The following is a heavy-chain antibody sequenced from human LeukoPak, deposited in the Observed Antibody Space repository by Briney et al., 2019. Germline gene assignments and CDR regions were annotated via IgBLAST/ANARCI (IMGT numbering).Heavy chain of an antibody. CDR3: ARDLGYSSSFGY. CDR2: ISAYNGNT. Sequence: ASVKVSCKASGYTFTSYGISWVRQPPGQGLEGMGWISAYNGNTNYAQKLQGRVTMTTDTSTSTAYMELRSLRSDDTTVYYCARDLGYSSSFGYWGQGTLVTVSS. D-gene: IGHD6-6*01. CDR1: GYTFTSYG. J-gene: IGHJ4*02. V-gene: IGHV1-18*01.